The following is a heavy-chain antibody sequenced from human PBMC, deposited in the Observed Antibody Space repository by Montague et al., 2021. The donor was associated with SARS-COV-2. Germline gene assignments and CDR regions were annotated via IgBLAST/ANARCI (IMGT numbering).Heavy chain of an antibody. Sequence: SETLSLTCVVYGGSFSGYYWSWIRQPPGKGLERTGEINHSGSTNYNPSLKSRVTISVDTSKKQFSLRLNSVTAADTAVYYCARGGGYSYGALDYWGQGTLVTVSS. J-gene: IGHJ4*02. CDR3: ARGGGYSYGALDY. CDR2: INHSGST. D-gene: IGHD5-18*01. V-gene: IGHV4-34*01. CDR1: GGSFSGYY.